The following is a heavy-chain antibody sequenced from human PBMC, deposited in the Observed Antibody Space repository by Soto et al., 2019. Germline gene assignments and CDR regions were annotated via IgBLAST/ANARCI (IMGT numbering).Heavy chain of an antibody. CDR1: GGSISSGDYY. J-gene: IGHJ5*02. V-gene: IGHV4-30-4*01. Sequence: SETLSLTCTVSGGSISSGDYYWSWIRQPPGKGLEWIGYIYCSGSTYYNPSLKSRVTISVDTSKNQFSLKLSSVTAADTAVYYCARGLGSGTVPPGNWFDPWGQGTLVTVSS. CDR3: ARGLGSGTVPPGNWFDP. CDR2: IYCSGST. D-gene: IGHD1-1*01.